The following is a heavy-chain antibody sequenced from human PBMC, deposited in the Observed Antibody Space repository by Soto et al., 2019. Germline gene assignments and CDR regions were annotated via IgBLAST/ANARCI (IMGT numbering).Heavy chain of an antibody. D-gene: IGHD6-19*01. CDR2: LSSSKTYI. CDR1: GFSFSSYS. Sequence: EVQLVESGGDLVQPGQSLRLSCAASGFSFSSYSMNWVRQAPGKGLEWISYLSSSKTYIWYADSVKGRFTISRDNAKNSLSLQMNSLRDEDTAVYYCVRDSGWAFDIWGLGTMSPSLQ. V-gene: IGHV3-48*02. CDR3: VRDSGWAFDI. J-gene: IGHJ3*02.